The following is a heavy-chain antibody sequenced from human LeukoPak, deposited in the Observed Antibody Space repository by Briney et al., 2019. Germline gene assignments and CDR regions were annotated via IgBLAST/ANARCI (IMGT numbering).Heavy chain of an antibody. CDR1: GFTFRNYA. CDR2: ISYDGSNK. Sequence: GRSLRLSCAASGFTFRNYAMHWVRQAPGKGLEWVAVISYDGSNKYYADSVKGRFTISRDNSRNTLYLQMNSLRAEDTAVYYCTTDVYCSSTSCSVAQGGYYFDYWGQGTLVTVSS. D-gene: IGHD2-2*01. CDR3: TTDVYCSSTSCSVAQGGYYFDY. J-gene: IGHJ4*02. V-gene: IGHV3-30-3*01.